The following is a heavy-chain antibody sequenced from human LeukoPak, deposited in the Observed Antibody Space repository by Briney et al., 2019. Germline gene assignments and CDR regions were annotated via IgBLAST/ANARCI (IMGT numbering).Heavy chain of an antibody. CDR1: RFTFSSYS. CDR2: ISNTGRAT. CDR3: AHQVPPNDEFFDH. J-gene: IGHJ5*02. V-gene: IGHV3-23*01. Sequence: GGSLRLSCVASRFTFSSYSMHWVRQAPGEGLEWLSGISNTGRATDYADSIKGRFTISRDNSKNTVFLQMNSLRAEDTAEYFCAHQVPPNDEFFDHWGQGTLVTVSS.